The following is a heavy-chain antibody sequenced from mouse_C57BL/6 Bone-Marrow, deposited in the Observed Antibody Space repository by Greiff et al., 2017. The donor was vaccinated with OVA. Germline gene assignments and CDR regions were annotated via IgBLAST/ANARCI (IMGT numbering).Heavy chain of an antibody. CDR1: GFTFTDYN. CDR3: ARLDGYPLAY. D-gene: IGHD2-3*01. J-gene: IGHJ3*01. Sequence: VQLQQSGPGLVKPGASVKMSCQASGFTFTDYNTPWVKQSPGKRREWIGYINPNNGGTCYNQKFKGQATLTVNKSSSTAYMELRSLTSEDSAVYYCARLDGYPLAYWGQGTLVTVSA. V-gene: IGHV1-22*01. CDR2: INPNNGGT.